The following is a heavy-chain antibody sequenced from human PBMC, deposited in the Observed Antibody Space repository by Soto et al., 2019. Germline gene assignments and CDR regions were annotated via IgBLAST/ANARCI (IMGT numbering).Heavy chain of an antibody. CDR3: ASGTKTGVVVPGAPKY. CDR2: ISYDGTNH. Sequence: QVQLVESGGGVVQPGGSLTLSCAASRFTFSNYGMHWVRQAPGEGLEWVAVISYDGTNHYYADSVRGRFTLSRDNSKNTLYLHMDRLTSDDTAVYYCASGTKTGVVVPGAPKYWGHGTLVAVSS. V-gene: IGHV3-30*03. CDR1: RFTFSNYG. J-gene: IGHJ4*01. D-gene: IGHD2-2*01.